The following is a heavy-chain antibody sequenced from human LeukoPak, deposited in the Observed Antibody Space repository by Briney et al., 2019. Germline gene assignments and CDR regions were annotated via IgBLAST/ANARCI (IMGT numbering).Heavy chain of an antibody. D-gene: IGHD1-1*01. Sequence: ASVKVSCKASGYTFTSYAMHWVRQAPGQRLEWMGWSNAGNGNTKYSQEFQGRVTITRDTSASTAYMELSRLRSDDTAVYYCARAVGGSGGTGTTKGMDVWGQGTTVTVSS. J-gene: IGHJ6*02. V-gene: IGHV1-3*02. CDR2: SNAGNGNT. CDR3: ARAVGGSGGTGTTKGMDV. CDR1: GYTFTSYA.